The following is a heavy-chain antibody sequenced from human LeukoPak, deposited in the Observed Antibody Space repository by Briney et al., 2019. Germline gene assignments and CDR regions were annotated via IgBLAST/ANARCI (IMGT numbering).Heavy chain of an antibody. CDR2: IYYSGST. CDR1: GGSISGSSYY. J-gene: IGHJ4*02. D-gene: IGHD2-2*01. Sequence: SETLSLTCTVSGGSISGSSYYWGWIRQPPGKGLEWIGSIYYSGSTYYNPSLKSRVTISVDTSKNQFSLKLSSVTAADTAVYYCARDEYCSSTSCYPYYFDYWGQGTLVTVSS. V-gene: IGHV4-39*07. CDR3: ARDEYCSSTSCYPYYFDY.